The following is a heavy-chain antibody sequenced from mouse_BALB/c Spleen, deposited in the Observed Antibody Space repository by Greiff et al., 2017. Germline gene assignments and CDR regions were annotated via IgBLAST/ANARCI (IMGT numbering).Heavy chain of an antibody. J-gene: IGHJ3*01. D-gene: IGHD2-3*01. V-gene: IGHV5-9-3*01. CDR1: GFTFSSYA. CDR2: ISSGGSYT. Sequence: EVQVVESGGGLVKPGGSLKLSCAASGFTFSSYAMSWVRQTPEKRLEWVASISSGGSYTYYPDSVKGRFTISRDNAKNTLYLQMSSLRSEDTAMYYCARRDGSWFAYWGQGTLVTVSA. CDR3: ARRDGSWFAY.